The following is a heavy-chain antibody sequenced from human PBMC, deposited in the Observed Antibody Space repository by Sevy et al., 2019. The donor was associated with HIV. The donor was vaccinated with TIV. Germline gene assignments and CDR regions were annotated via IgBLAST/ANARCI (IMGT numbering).Heavy chain of an antibody. CDR3: AGENAWGRGYS. CDR1: GGSITSLY. CDR2: IYYNGHI. Sequence: SETLSLTCTVSGGSITSLYWNWIRQPPGKGLEWIANIYYNGHINYNPSLKSRVTLSLDTSKNQFSLGLSSVTAADTAMYYCAGENAWGRGYSWGQGTLFTVSS. J-gene: IGHJ4*02. V-gene: IGHV4-59*11. D-gene: IGHD1-26*01.